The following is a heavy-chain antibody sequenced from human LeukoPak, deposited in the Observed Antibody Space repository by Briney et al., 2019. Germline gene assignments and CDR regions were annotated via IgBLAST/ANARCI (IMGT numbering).Heavy chain of an antibody. V-gene: IGHV4-34*01. CDR2: INHSGST. CDR3: ARTTEGYCRGRSCYSYYYYMDV. CDR1: GGSFSGYY. D-gene: IGHD2-15*01. Sequence: SEALSLTCAVYGGSFSGYYWSWIRQPPGKGLEWIGEINHSGSTNYNPSLKSRVTISVDTSKNQFSLKLRSVTAADTAVYYCARTTEGYCRGRSCYSYYYYMDVWGKGTTVTVSS. J-gene: IGHJ6*03.